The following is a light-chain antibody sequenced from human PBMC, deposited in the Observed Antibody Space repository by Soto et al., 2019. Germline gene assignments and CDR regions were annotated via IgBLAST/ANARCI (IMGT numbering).Light chain of an antibody. CDR1: SSDVGGSKY. V-gene: IGLV2-8*01. CDR2: EVN. J-gene: IGLJ2*01. CDR3: SSYAGSNNPVI. Sequence: QSALTQPPSASGSPGQSVTISCTGTSSDVGGSKYVSWYQHHPGKAPKLMIYEVNLRPSGVPDRFSGSKSGNTASLTVSGLLAEDEAAYFCSSYAGSNNPVIFGGGTKLTIL.